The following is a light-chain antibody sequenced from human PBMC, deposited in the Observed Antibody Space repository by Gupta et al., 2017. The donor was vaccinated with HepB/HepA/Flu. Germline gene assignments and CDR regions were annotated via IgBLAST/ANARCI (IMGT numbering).Light chain of an antibody. CDR1: QTVWYSQ. J-gene: IGKJ1*01. V-gene: IGKV3-20*01. Sequence: EIVLTHSPGTLSLSPGARATLSCRTSQTVWYSQLAWYQQKPGQPPRLLIYAISTRATGIPDRVSGSGSGTDLTLTINRLEPEDIAVYYCQQYDSSTSTFGQGTRVEIK. CDR3: QQYDSSTST. CDR2: AIS.